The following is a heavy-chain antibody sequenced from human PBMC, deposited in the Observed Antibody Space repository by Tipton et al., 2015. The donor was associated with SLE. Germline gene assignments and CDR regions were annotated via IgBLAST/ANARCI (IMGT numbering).Heavy chain of an antibody. J-gene: IGHJ3*02. CDR2: ISHDGSAK. CDR1: GFIFNTYS. Sequence: SLRLSCAASGFIFNTYSIHCVRQAPGKGLEWVALISHDGSAKYYAESVKGRFTISRDNSKNTLYLQMNSLRAEDTAVYYCAREGFYPDAFDIWGQGTMVTVSS. V-gene: IGHV3-30*04. CDR3: AREGFYPDAFDI.